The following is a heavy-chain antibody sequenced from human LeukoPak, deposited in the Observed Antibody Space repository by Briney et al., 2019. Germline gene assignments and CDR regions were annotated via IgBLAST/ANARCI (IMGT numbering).Heavy chain of an antibody. J-gene: IGHJ4*02. CDR2: ISSSSSYI. CDR3: AKVAGYSSGPCDY. CDR1: GFTFSSYS. Sequence: PGGSLRLSCAASGFTFSSYSMNWVRQAPGKGLEWVSSISSSSSYIYYADSVKGRFTISRDNSKNTLYLQMTSLRAEDTAVYYCAKVAGYSSGPCDYWGQGTLVTVSS. V-gene: IGHV3-21*04. D-gene: IGHD6-19*01.